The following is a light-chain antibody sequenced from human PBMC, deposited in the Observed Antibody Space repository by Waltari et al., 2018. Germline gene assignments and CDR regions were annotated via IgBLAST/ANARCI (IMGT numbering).Light chain of an antibody. J-gene: IGKJ2*01. CDR2: AAS. CDR3: QYSYTIPYT. CDR1: QSLSSY. V-gene: IGKV1-39*01. Sequence: DIQMTHSPSSLSAFVGDRVTITRRASQSLSSYLNWYQQKPGKAPKLLIYAASNLQSGVPSRVSGSGSGTDFTLTISSLQPEDFATYYCQYSYTIPYTFGQGTKLEI.